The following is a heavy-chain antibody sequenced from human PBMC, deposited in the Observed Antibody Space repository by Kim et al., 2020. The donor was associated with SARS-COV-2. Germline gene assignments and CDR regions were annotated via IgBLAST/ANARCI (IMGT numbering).Heavy chain of an antibody. D-gene: IGHD6-6*01. J-gene: IGHJ4*02. CDR2: IKQDGSER. V-gene: IGHV3-7*01. CDR1: GFIISNSW. Sequence: GGSLRLSCEASGFIISNSWMSWVRQAPGKGLEWVANIKQDGSERYCVDCVKGRFTISRDDAKNSLFLQMNSLRAEDTAVYYCARSSMPARPPYYWGQGTLVTVSS. CDR3: ARSSMPARPPYY.